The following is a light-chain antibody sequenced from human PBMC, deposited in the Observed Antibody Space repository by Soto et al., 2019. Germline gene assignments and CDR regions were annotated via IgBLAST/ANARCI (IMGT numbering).Light chain of an antibody. J-gene: IGLJ1*01. CDR1: SSDVGGYNY. CDR2: EVS. V-gene: IGLV2-14*01. CDR3: CSYTTSSTYV. Sequence: SVLTQPASVSGSPGQSITISCTGTSSDVGGYNYVSWYQQHPGKAPKLMIYEVSYRPSGVSNRFSGSKSGNTASLTISGLQAEDEADYYCCSYTTSSTYVFGTGTKVTV.